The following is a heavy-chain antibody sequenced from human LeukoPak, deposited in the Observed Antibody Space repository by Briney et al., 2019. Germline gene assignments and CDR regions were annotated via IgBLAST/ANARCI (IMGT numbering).Heavy chain of an antibody. CDR1: GYTFTSCG. CDR3: ARALHPKYNWNYRY. J-gene: IGHJ4*02. D-gene: IGHD1-7*01. Sequence: ASVKVSCKASGYTFTSCGISWVRQAPGQGLEWMGWISAYNGNTNYAQKLQGRVTMTTDTSTSTAYMELRSLRSDDTAVYYCARALHPKYNWNYRYWGQGTLVTVSS. V-gene: IGHV1-18*01. CDR2: ISAYNGNT.